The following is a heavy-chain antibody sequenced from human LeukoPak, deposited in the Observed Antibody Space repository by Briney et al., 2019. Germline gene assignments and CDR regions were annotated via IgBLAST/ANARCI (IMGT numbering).Heavy chain of an antibody. V-gene: IGHV3-7*04. CDR3: ARAWRYYDSSGYYAVWFDP. CDR2: IKEDGSEK. Sequence: GGSLRLSCAASGFTFSSCWMSWVRQAPGKGLEWVANIKEDGSEKYYVDSVKGRFTISRDNAKNSLYLQMTRLRAEDTAVYYCARAWRYYDSSGYYAVWFDPWGQGTLVTVSS. D-gene: IGHD3-22*01. J-gene: IGHJ5*02. CDR1: GFTFSSCW.